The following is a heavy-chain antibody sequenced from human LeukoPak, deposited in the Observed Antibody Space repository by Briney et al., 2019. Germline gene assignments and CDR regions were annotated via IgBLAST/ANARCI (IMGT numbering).Heavy chain of an antibody. CDR3: ATAVSIAGDS. J-gene: IGHJ5*01. CDR1: GFSFNSNW. Sequence: RGSLRLSCAASGFSFNSNWMSWFRQAPGKGLEWVAHIKPDSSETYYVDSVKGRFTISRDNAEKLVYLRMNSLRAEDTAVYYCATAVSIAGDSWGQGTLVTVSS. D-gene: IGHD2-21*01. CDR2: IKPDSSET. V-gene: IGHV3-7*01.